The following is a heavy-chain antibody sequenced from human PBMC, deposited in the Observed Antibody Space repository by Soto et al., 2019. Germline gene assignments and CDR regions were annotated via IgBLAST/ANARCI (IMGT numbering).Heavy chain of an antibody. V-gene: IGHV3-30-3*01. Sequence: GGSLRLSCAASGFTFSSYAMHWVRQAPGKGLEWVAVISYDGSNKYYADSVKGRFTISRDNSKNTLYLQMNSLRAEDTAVYYCARDLQVFRAAGTFYWGQGTLVTVSS. CDR3: ARDLQVFRAAGTFY. J-gene: IGHJ4*02. D-gene: IGHD6-13*01. CDR1: GFTFSSYA. CDR2: ISYDGSNK.